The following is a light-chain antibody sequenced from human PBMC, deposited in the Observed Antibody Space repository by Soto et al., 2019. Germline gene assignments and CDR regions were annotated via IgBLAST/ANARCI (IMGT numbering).Light chain of an antibody. V-gene: IGLV2-8*01. Sequence: QSVLTQPPSASGSPGQSVTISCTGTKNDIGLYDFVSWYQHHPGKAPRLIIYEVVQRPSGVPDRFSGSTSGNTASLTVSGLQAADEADYFCKSYAGSNTYVFGSGTRSPA. CDR1: KNDIGLYDF. CDR3: KSYAGSNTYV. CDR2: EVV. J-gene: IGLJ1*01.